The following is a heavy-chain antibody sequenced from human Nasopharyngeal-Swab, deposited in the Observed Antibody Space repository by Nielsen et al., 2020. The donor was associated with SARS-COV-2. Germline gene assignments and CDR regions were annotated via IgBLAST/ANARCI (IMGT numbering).Heavy chain of an antibody. Sequence: GESLKISCAASGFTFSSYWMSWVRQAPGKGLEWVANIKQDGSEKYYVDSVKGRFTISRDNSKNTLYLQMNSLRAEDTAVYYCAKGEAYSSSWYLPWNFDYWGQGTLVTVSS. D-gene: IGHD6-13*01. CDR3: AKGEAYSSSWYLPWNFDY. J-gene: IGHJ4*02. CDR1: GFTFSSYW. V-gene: IGHV3-7*03. CDR2: IKQDGSEK.